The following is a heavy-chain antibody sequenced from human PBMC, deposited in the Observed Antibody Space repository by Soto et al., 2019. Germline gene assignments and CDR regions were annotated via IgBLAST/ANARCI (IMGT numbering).Heavy chain of an antibody. Sequence: GGSLRLSCAASGFTFSSYVMHWVRQAPGKGLEWVAVIWYDGSNKYYADSVKGRFTISRDNSKNTLYLQMNSLRAEDTAVYYCARDGPGSAYYFDYWGQGTLVTVSS. J-gene: IGHJ4*02. CDR2: IWYDGSNK. V-gene: IGHV3-33*01. CDR3: ARDGPGSAYYFDY. D-gene: IGHD3-10*01. CDR1: GFTFSSYV.